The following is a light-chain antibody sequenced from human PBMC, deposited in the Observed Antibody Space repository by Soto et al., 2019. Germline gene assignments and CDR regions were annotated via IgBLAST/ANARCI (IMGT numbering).Light chain of an antibody. Sequence: EIVLTQSPGTLSLSPGESATLSCRASQSVSNTQVAWYQQKPGQAPRLLIYGASSRSTGIPDRFSGVGSETDFTLTISRLEPEDFAVYNCQQYDTSHHTFGQGTKLEIK. CDR1: QSVSNTQ. V-gene: IGKV3-20*01. J-gene: IGKJ2*01. CDR2: GAS. CDR3: QQYDTSHHT.